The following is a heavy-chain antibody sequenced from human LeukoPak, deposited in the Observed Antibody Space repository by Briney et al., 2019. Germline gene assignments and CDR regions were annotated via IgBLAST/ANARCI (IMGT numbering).Heavy chain of an antibody. Sequence: SETLSLTCTVSGGSISSYYWSWIRQPPGKGLEWIGHIYYSGSTNHNPSLKSRVTISVDTSKNQFSLKLTSVTAADTAVYYCASSNFIHPYWYFDLWGRGTLVTVSS. CDR2: IYYSGST. CDR3: ASSNFIHPYWYFDL. V-gene: IGHV4-59*01. CDR1: GGSISSYY. J-gene: IGHJ2*01. D-gene: IGHD4-11*01.